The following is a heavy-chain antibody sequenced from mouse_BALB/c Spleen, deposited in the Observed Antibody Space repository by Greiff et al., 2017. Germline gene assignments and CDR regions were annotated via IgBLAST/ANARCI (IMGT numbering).Heavy chain of an antibody. Sequence: EVQLQQPGAELVKPGASVKMSCKASGYTFTSYVMHWVKQKPGQGLEWIGYINPYNDGTKYNEKFKGKATLTSDKSSGTAYMELSSLTSEDSAVYYCARSLLRPYYFDYWGQGTTLTVSS. J-gene: IGHJ2*01. CDR1: GYTFTSYV. V-gene: IGHV1-14*01. D-gene: IGHD1-2*01. CDR2: INPYNDGT. CDR3: ARSLLRPYYFDY.